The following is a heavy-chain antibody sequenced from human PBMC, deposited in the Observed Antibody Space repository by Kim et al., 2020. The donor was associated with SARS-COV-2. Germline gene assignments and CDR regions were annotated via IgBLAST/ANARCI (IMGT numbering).Heavy chain of an antibody. CDR3: ARGIEYYYDSSGYSLDAFDI. V-gene: IGHV3-30*04. CDR1: GFTFSSYA. Sequence: GGSLRLSCAASGFTFSSYAMHWVRQAPGKGLEWVAVISYDGSNKYYADSVKGRFTISRDNSKNTLYLQMNSLRAEDTAVYYCARGIEYYYDSSGYSLDAFDIWGQGTMVTVSS. D-gene: IGHD3-22*01. J-gene: IGHJ3*02. CDR2: ISYDGSNK.